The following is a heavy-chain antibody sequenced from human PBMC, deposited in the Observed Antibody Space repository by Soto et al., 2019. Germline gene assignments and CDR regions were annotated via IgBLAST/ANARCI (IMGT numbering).Heavy chain of an antibody. CDR2: IYYSGST. V-gene: IGHV4-30-4*01. CDR3: ARVVGMTPPVD. J-gene: IGHJ4*02. Sequence: QVQLQKSGPGLVKPSQTLSLTCTVSGGSIGSGDYYWSWIRQPPGKGLEWIGYIYYSGSTYYNPSRQSRVTISVDTSKNQFSLKLSSVTAADTAVYYCARVVGMTPPVDWGQGTLVTVSS. D-gene: IGHD1-20*01. CDR1: GGSIGSGDYY.